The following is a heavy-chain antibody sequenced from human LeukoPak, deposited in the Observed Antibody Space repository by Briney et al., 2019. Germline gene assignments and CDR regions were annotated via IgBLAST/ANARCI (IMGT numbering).Heavy chain of an antibody. Sequence: ASVKVSCKASGYTFTSYGISWVRQAPGQEFEWMGWISPYNDNTNYAKKFQGRVTLTTDTSTSTAYMELRGLTSDDTAVYYCAREPSGLLFDYWGLGTLVTVSS. J-gene: IGHJ4*02. V-gene: IGHV1-18*01. D-gene: IGHD6-25*01. CDR2: ISPYNDNT. CDR3: AREPSGLLFDY. CDR1: GYTFTSYG.